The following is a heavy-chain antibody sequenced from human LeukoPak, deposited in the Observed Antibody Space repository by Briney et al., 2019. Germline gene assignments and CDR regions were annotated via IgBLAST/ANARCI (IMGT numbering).Heavy chain of an antibody. CDR3: ARGPGSGEAAAGLFDY. J-gene: IGHJ4*02. V-gene: IGHV4-59*08. CDR2: IYYSGST. D-gene: IGHD6-13*01. CDR1: GGSISSYY. Sequence: PSETLSLTCTVSGGSISSYYWSWIRQPPGKGLEWIGYIYYSGSTNYNPSLKSRVTISVDTSKNQFSLKLSSVTAADTAVYYCARGPGSGEAAAGLFDYWGQGTLVTVSS.